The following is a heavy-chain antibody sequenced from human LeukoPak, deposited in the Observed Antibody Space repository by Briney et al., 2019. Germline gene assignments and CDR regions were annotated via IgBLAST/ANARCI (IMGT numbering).Heavy chain of an antibody. CDR1: GGSISSYY. CDR3: ARDKAHLAAAGFIDY. CDR2: IKQDGSEK. V-gene: IGHV3-7*01. D-gene: IGHD6-13*01. Sequence: LSLTCTVSGGSISSYYWSWVRQAPGKGLEWVANIKQDGSEKYYVDSVMGRFTISRDNAKNSLYLQMNSLRAEDTAVYYCARDKAHLAAAGFIDYWGQGTLVTVSS. J-gene: IGHJ4*02.